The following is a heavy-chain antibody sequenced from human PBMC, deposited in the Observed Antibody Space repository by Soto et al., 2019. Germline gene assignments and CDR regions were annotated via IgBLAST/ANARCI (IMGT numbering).Heavy chain of an antibody. D-gene: IGHD5-18*01. CDR3: ARPDVNTAMVTRFDY. CDR1: GGTFSSYA. V-gene: IGHV1-69*12. Sequence: QVQLVQSGAEVKKPGSSVKVSCKASGGTFSSYAISWVRQAPGQGLEWMGGIIPIFGTANYAQKFQGRVTITADASTSTAYMELSSLRAEDTAVYYWARPDVNTAMVTRFDYWGQGTLVTVSS. CDR2: IIPIFGTA. J-gene: IGHJ4*02.